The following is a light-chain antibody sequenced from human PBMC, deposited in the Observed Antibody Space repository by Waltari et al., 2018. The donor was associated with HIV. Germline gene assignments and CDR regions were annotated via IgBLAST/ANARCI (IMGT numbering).Light chain of an antibody. CDR2: GAS. J-gene: IGKJ3*01. CDR3: QQYGSSPCT. V-gene: IGKV3-20*01. CDR1: QSVSKNY. Sequence: EIVLTQSPRTLSLSPGERATLSCRASQSVSKNYLAWYQQKSGQAPRLLIYGASSRATGIADRFSGSGSGTDFTLTISRLEPEDFAVYYCQQYGSSPCTFGPGTKVDVK.